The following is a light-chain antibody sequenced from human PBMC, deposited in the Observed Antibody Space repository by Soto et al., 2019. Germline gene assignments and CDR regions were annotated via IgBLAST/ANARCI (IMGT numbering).Light chain of an antibody. Sequence: QSVLTQPASVSGSPGQSVTISCTGTSSDIGGYNYVSWYQQHPGKAPKLLIYDVINRPSGLSSRFSGSKSGNTASLTISGLQAEDGADYYCCSYSRTSISVFGTGTKVTVL. CDR1: SSDIGGYNY. J-gene: IGLJ1*01. CDR3: CSYSRTSISV. V-gene: IGLV2-14*03. CDR2: DVI.